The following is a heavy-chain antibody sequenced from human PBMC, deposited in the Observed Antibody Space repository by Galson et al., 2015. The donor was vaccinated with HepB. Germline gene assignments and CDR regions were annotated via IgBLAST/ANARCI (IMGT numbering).Heavy chain of an antibody. D-gene: IGHD6-6*01. CDR1: GGSISSSSYY. CDR3: ASSIAARFFFGNGQFDY. CDR2: IYYSGST. V-gene: IGHV4-39*01. J-gene: IGHJ4*02. Sequence: ETLSLTCTVSGGSISSSSYYWGWIRQPPGKGLEWIGSIYYSGSTYYNPSLKSRVTISVDTSKNQFSLKLSSVTAANTAVYYCASSIAARFFFGNGQFDYWGQGTLVTVSS.